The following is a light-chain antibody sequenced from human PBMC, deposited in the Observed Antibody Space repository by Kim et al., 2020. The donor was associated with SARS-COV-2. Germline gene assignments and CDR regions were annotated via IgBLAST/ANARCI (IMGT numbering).Light chain of an antibody. Sequence: SSELTQDPAVSVALGQTVRITCQGDSLRTYYASWYQHKPGQAPLLVIYGKNNRPSGIPDRFSGSSSGNTASLTVTGAQAMDEADYYCNSRDNSGDHVVFG. CDR3: NSRDNSGDHVV. J-gene: IGLJ2*01. V-gene: IGLV3-19*01. CDR2: GKN. CDR1: SLRTYY.